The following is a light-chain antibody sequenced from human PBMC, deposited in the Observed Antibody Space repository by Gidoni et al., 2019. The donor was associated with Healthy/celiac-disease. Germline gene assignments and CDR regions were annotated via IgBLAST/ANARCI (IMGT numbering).Light chain of an antibody. J-gene: IGLJ2*01. CDR2: DVS. CDR3: CSYAGSYTLV. Sequence: QPALTQPRSVSGSPGQSVTISCTGTSSDVGGYNYVSWYQQLQGKAPKLMIYDVSKRPSGVPDRFSGSKSGNTASLTISGLQAEDEADYYCCSYAGSYTLVFGGGTKLTVL. CDR1: SSDVGGYNY. V-gene: IGLV2-11*01.